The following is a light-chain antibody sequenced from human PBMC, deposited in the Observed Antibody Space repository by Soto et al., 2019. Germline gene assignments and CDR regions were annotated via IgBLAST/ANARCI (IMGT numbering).Light chain of an antibody. CDR2: GAS. CDR1: QSVSSSY. CDR3: QQYGSSPGLT. J-gene: IGKJ4*01. Sequence: EIVLTQSPGTLSLSPGERATLSCRASQSVSSSYLAWYQQKPGQAPRLLIYGASSRATGIPDRFSGSGSGTAFTLPISRLEPEDFAVYYCQQYGSSPGLTFGGGTKVDIK. V-gene: IGKV3-20*01.